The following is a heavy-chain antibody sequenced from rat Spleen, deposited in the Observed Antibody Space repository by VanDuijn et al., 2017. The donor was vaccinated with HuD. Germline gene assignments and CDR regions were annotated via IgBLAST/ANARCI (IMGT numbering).Heavy chain of an antibody. J-gene: IGHJ2*01. V-gene: IGHV2-30*01. CDR1: GFSLTDYN. Sequence: QVQLKESGPGLVQPSQTLSLTCTVSGFSLTDYNVHWIRQPPGKGLEWLGVIWTGGTTAYNSLLRSRLSINRDTSKSQVFLKINSLQIEDTATYYCAKMGEPSYYSSYIEYWGQGVMVTVSS. D-gene: IGHD1-2*01. CDR2: IWTGGTT. CDR3: AKMGEPSYYSSYIEY.